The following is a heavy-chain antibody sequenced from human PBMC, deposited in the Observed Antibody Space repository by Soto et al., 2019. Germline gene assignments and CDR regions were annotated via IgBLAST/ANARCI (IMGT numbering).Heavy chain of an antibody. J-gene: IGHJ6*02. V-gene: IGHV3-23*01. CDR1: GVTFSSYA. CDR3: AKDPAWLVRYGMDV. D-gene: IGHD6-19*01. CDR2: ISGSGDSA. Sequence: GGSLRLSCVASGVTFSSYAMSWVRQAPGKGLEWVSGISGSGDSAKYADSVRGRFTITRDNSKNTVYLQMNSLRAEDTAVYYCAKDPAWLVRYGMDVWGRGTTVTVSS.